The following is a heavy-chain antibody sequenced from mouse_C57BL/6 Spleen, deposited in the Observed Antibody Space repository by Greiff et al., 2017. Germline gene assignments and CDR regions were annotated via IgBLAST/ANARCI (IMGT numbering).Heavy chain of an antibody. V-gene: IGHV3-6*01. CDR2: ISYDGSN. CDR3: ARRLYYYGSSYVGYFDV. J-gene: IGHJ1*03. D-gene: IGHD1-1*01. CDR1: GYSITSGYY. Sequence: EVKLMESGPGLVKPSQSLSLTCSVTGYSITSGYYWNWIRQFPGNKLEWMGYISYDGSNNYNPSLKNRISITRDTSKNQFFLKLNSVTTEDTATYYCARRLYYYGSSYVGYFDVWGTGTTVTVSS.